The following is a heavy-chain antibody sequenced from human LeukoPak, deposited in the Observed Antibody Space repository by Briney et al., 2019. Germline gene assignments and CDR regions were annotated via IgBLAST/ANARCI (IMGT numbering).Heavy chain of an antibody. CDR1: GGSISDYY. CDR3: ARPHSSTNFYAFDI. CDR2: IRTSGST. Sequence: AEPLSLTCTVSGGSISDYYWSWIRQPPGTGLEWIGYIRTSGSTNYSPFLASRVTMSVDTSKNQISLKLRSVTAADTAVYYCARPHSSTNFYAFDIWGQGTMVTVSS. V-gene: IGHV4-4*09. D-gene: IGHD2/OR15-2a*01. J-gene: IGHJ3*02.